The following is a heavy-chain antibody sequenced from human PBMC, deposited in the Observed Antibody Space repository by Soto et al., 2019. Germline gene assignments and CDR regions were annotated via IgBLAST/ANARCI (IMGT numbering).Heavy chain of an antibody. CDR2: INHSGST. V-gene: IGHV4-34*01. CDR3: ARGRILQNKNFDY. Sequence: SETLSLTCAVYGGSFSGYYWSWIRQPPGKGLEWIGEINHSGSTNYNPSLKSRVTISVDTSKNQFSLKLSSVTAADTAVYYCARGRILQNKNFDYWGQGTLVTVSS. D-gene: IGHD1-20*01. CDR1: GGSFSGYY. J-gene: IGHJ4*02.